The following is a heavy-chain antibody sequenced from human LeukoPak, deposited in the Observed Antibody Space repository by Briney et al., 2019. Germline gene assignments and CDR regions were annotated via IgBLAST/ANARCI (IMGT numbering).Heavy chain of an antibody. CDR2: ISSSGSHT. CDR3: ARHPDGSLSLDY. V-gene: IGHV3-11*03. Sequence: PGGSLRLSCVASGFSFSDYYMSWIRQAPGKGLEWVSYISSSGSHTNYADSVTGRFTISRNNAKKSLHLQMNSLRAEDTAVYYCARHPDGSLSLDYWSQGTLVTVSS. CDR1: GFSFSDYY. D-gene: IGHD1-26*01. J-gene: IGHJ4*02.